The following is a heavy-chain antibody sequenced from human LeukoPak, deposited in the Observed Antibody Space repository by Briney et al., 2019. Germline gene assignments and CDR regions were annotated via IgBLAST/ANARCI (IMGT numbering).Heavy chain of an antibody. CDR3: ARGGDTSGHYYFEYFHH. D-gene: IGHD3-22*01. Sequence: PSETLSLTCTVSGYSISSGYYWGWIRQPPGKGLEWIGSIYHSGSTYYNPSLKSRVTILVDTSKNHFSLKLRSVTAADTAVYYCARGGDTSGHYYFEYFHHWGQGTLVAVSS. CDR2: IYHSGST. V-gene: IGHV4-38-2*02. CDR1: GYSISSGYY. J-gene: IGHJ1*01.